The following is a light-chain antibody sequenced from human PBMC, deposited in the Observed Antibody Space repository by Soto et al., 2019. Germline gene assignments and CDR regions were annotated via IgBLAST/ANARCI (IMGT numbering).Light chain of an antibody. CDR3: AAWDDSLNGYV. V-gene: IGLV1-44*01. J-gene: IGLJ1*01. Sequence: QSVLTQPPSASGTPGQRVTISCSGSSSNIGSNTVNWYQQLPGTAPKLLIYSNYQRPSGDPDRFSGSKSGTSASLAISGLQSEDEADYYCAAWDDSLNGYVFGTGTKLTVL. CDR1: SSNIGSNT. CDR2: SNY.